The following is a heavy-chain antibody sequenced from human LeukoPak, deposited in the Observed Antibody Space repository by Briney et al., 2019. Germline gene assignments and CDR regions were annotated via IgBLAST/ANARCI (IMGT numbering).Heavy chain of an antibody. D-gene: IGHD3-22*01. J-gene: IGHJ5*02. Sequence: SETLSLTCAVYGGSFSGYYWSWIRQPPGKGLEWIGEINHSGSTNYNPSLKSRVTISVDTSKNQFSLKLSSVTAADTAVYYCARLYDSSDYTNWLDPWGQGALVTVSS. V-gene: IGHV4-34*01. CDR2: INHSGST. CDR3: ARLYDSSDYTNWLDP. CDR1: GGSFSGYY.